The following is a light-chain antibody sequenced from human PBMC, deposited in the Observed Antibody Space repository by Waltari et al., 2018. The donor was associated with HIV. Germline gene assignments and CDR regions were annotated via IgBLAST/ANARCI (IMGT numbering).Light chain of an antibody. CDR1: KLGDKY. Sequence: SYELTQPPSVSVSPGQTASITCSGDKLGDKYACWYQQKPGQSPVLVIYQDSQRPSWIPERFSGSTSGNTATLTISGTQAMDEADYYCQAWDSSTALVVFGGGTKLTVL. CDR2: QDS. V-gene: IGLV3-1*01. J-gene: IGLJ2*01. CDR3: QAWDSSTALVV.